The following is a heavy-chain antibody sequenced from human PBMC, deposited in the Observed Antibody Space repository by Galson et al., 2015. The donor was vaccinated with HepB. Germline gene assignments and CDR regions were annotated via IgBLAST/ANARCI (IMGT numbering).Heavy chain of an antibody. J-gene: IGHJ5*01. CDR1: GFTFSGYW. D-gene: IGHD6-13*01. V-gene: IGHV3-7*01. Sequence: SLRLSCAASGFTFSGYWMSWVRQAPGKGLEWVANINKDGSEKHYVDSVKGRFTISRDNAKNTLWLQMNGLRAEDTAVYYCARDRVVAGGGGWFDYWGHGTLVTVSS. CDR3: ARDRVVAGGGGWFDY. CDR2: INKDGSEK.